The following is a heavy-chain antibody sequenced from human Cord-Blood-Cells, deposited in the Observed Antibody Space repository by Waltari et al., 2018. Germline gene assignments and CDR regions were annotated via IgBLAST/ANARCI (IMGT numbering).Heavy chain of an antibody. CDR3: TRQSVTTVTYDY. CDR1: GFPFSGPA. CDR2: IRSKANSYAT. D-gene: IGHD4-4*01. V-gene: IGHV3-73*02. J-gene: IGHJ4*02. Sequence: EVQLVASGGGLVQPGGSLKLSCAASGFPFSGPAMHWVRTASGKGLEWVGRIRSKANSYATAYAASVKGRFTISRDDSKNTAYLQMNSLKTEDTAVYYCTRQSVTTVTYDYWGQGTLVTVSS.